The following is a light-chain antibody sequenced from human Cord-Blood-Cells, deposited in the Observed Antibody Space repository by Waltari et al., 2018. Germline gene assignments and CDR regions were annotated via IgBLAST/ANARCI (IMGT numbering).Light chain of an antibody. V-gene: IGLV2-14*01. J-gene: IGLJ2*01. CDR2: DVS. CDR3: SSYTSSSTV. Sequence: QSALTQPASVSGSPGRSITISCTGTSSDVGGYNYVSWYQQHPGKAPKLMIYDVSNRSSGVSNRFSGSKSGNTASLTISGLQAEDEADYYCSSYTSSSTVFGGGTKLTVL. CDR1: SSDVGGYNY.